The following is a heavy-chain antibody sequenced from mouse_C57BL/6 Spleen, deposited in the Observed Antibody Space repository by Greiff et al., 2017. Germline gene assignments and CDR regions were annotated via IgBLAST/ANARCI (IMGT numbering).Heavy chain of an antibody. J-gene: IGHJ1*03. D-gene: IGHD2-1*01. CDR3: ARRDYGNYEGYFDV. Sequence: EVQLQQSGPELVKPGASVKIPCKASGYTFTDYNMDWVKQSHGKSLEWIGDINPNNGGTIYNQKFKGKATLTVDKSSSTAYMELRSLTSEDTAVYYCARRDYGNYEGYFDVWGTGTTVTVSS. V-gene: IGHV1-18*01. CDR1: GYTFTDYN. CDR2: INPNNGGT.